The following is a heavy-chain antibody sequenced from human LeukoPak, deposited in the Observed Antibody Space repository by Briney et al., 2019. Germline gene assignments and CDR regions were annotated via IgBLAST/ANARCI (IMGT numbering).Heavy chain of an antibody. V-gene: IGHV1-8*01. CDR3: VRGLWDLDH. Sequence: GASVKVSCKVSGYTFTSYDIHWVRQATGQGLEWMGWMSPNSGNTGFAQNFQGRVTMTRDTSITTAYMELSSLRSEDTAVYYCVRGLWDLDHWGQGTLVTVSS. CDR2: MSPNSGNT. CDR1: GYTFTSYD. D-gene: IGHD1-26*01. J-gene: IGHJ4*02.